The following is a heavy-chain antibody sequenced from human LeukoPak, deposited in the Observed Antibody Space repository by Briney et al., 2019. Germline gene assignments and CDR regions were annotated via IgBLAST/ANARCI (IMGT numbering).Heavy chain of an antibody. CDR2: ITVNGGTT. D-gene: IGHD2-8*01. Sequence: GGSLRVSCVGCGFIIGNYAMTWVRQAPGKGLEWVSSITVNGGTTKYADSVRGRFTVSRDNSRNTVFLQMDSLRAEDTAVYYCAKDPNGDYIGAFDGWGQGTMVTVSS. CDR1: GFIIGNYA. CDR3: AKDPNGDYIGAFDG. V-gene: IGHV3-23*01. J-gene: IGHJ3*01.